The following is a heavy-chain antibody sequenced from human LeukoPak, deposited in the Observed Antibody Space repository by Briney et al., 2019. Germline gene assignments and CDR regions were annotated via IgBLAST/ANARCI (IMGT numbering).Heavy chain of an antibody. J-gene: IGHJ5*02. CDR3: ARVMRVVSRWFDP. Sequence: ASVKVSCKVSGYTLTELSMHWVRQAPGKGLEWMGGFDPEDGETIYAQKFQGRVTMTEDTSTDTAYMELSSLRSGDTAIYFCARVMRVVSRWFDPWGQGTLVTVSS. V-gene: IGHV1-24*01. CDR2: FDPEDGET. CDR1: GYTLTELS. D-gene: IGHD2-15*01.